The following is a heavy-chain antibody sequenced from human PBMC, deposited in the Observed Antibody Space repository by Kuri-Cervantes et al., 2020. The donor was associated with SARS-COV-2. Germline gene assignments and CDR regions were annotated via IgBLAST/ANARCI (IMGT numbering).Heavy chain of an antibody. CDR1: GFTFRSYG. D-gene: IGHD2-2*01. V-gene: IGHV3-33*08. CDR2: IWYDGSNK. CDR3: ARDMACTSTSCYGFDY. J-gene: IGHJ4*02. Sequence: GGSLRLSCAASGFTFRSYGMPWVRQAPGKGREWVAVIWYDGSNKYCADSVKGRFTISRDNSKNTLYLQMNSLSAEDTAVYYCARDMACTSTSCYGFDYWGQGTLVTVSS.